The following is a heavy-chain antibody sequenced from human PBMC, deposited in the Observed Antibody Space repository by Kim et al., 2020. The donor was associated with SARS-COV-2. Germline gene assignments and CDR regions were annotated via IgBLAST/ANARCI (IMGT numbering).Heavy chain of an antibody. CDR3: ARDAPGQQLVKIDY. Sequence: GGSLRLSCAASGFTFSSYSMHWIRQSPGKGLEWVSYISATSRTIYYADSVKGRFTISRDNAKNSLYLQMSSLTDDDTAVYFCARDAPGQQLVKIDYWGQGALVTVSS. J-gene: IGHJ4*02. V-gene: IGHV3-48*02. D-gene: IGHD6-13*01. CDR2: ISATSRTI. CDR1: GFTFSSYS.